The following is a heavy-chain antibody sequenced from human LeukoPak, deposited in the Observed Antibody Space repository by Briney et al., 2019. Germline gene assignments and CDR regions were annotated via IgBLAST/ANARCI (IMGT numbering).Heavy chain of an antibody. CDR3: ARDLPYENFDY. CDR2: ISSSSSYI. Sequence: PGGSLRLSCAASGFTFSSYTMNWVRQAPGKGLEWVSSISSSSSYIYHADSVKGRFTISRDNAKNSLYLQMNSLRAEDTAVYYCARDLPYENFDYWGQGTLVTVSS. J-gene: IGHJ4*02. V-gene: IGHV3-21*01. D-gene: IGHD2-8*01. CDR1: GFTFSSYT.